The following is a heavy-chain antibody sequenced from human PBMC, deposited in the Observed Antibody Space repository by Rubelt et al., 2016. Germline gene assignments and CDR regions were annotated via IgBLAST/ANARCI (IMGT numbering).Heavy chain of an antibody. CDR1: GFTFTNYA. D-gene: IGHD5-12*01. CDR2: VTSGGST. Sequence: RLSCAASGFTFTNYAMSWVRQAPGKGLDWVAAVTSGGSTYYADSVKGRFTISRDNSRNTLFLQMNSLRAEDTAIYYCARDMRGLRFFDYWGQGTLVTVSS. J-gene: IGHJ4*02. V-gene: IGHV3-23*01. CDR3: ARDMRGLRFFDY.